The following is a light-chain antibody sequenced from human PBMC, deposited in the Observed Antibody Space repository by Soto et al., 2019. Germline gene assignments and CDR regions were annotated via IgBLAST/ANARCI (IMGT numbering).Light chain of an antibody. V-gene: IGKV3-20*01. CDR1: QSGSSSH. CDR2: DVS. Sequence: EGVLTQSPATLSLSPGERVTLSCRASQSGSSSHLAWYQQKPGQAPRLLIYDVSNRVTGIPDRSSGSGSGTDFTLTISRLEPEDFAVYYCQQDGGSLLSSLGQGTKLEIK. CDR3: QQDGGSLLSS. J-gene: IGKJ2*01.